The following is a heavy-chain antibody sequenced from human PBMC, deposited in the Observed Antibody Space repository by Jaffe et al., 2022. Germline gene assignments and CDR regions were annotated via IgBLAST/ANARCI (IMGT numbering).Heavy chain of an antibody. CDR3: ATTITIFGPSNWNYNYFDY. CDR1: GYTFTSYA. V-gene: IGHV7-4-1*02. D-gene: IGHD3-3*01. CDR2: INTNTGNP. J-gene: IGHJ4*02. Sequence: QVQLVQSGSELKKPGASVKVSCKASGYTFTSYAMNWVRQAPGQGLEWMGWINTNTGNPTYAQGFTGRFVFSLDTSVSTAYLQISSLKAEDTAVYYCATTITIFGPSNWNYNYFDYWGQGTLVTVSS.